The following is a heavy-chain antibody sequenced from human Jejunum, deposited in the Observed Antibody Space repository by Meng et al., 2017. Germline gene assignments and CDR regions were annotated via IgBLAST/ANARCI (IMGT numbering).Heavy chain of an antibody. Sequence: KVSCKGAGYRFSDYWIGWVRQMPGKGLEWMGIIFPGDSDTRYSPSFQGHVTISADRSVVYLQWSSLKSSDSAIYFCARRGWYEIDSWGQGTQITVSS. V-gene: IGHV5-51*01. J-gene: IGHJ4*02. CDR3: ARRGWYEIDS. CDR1: GYRFSDYW. D-gene: IGHD6-19*01. CDR2: IFPGDSDT.